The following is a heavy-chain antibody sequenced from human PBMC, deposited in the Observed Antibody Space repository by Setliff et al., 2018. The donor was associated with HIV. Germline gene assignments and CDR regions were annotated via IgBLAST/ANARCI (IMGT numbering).Heavy chain of an antibody. V-gene: IGHV3-23*01. CDR2: ISGSGHRT. CDR3: AKVGGYTSPVGD. D-gene: IGHD5-18*01. J-gene: IGHJ4*02. Sequence: LSLSCAASGFTFNSYAMGWVRQAPGKGLEWVSSISGSGHRTYYADSVKGRFTIARDNANSSLYLQMNSLKVEDTAVYYCAKVGGYTSPVGDWGQGTLVTVSS. CDR1: GFTFNSYA.